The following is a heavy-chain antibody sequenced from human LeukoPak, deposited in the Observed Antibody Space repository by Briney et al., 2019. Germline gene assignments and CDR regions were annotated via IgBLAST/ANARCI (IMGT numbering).Heavy chain of an antibody. CDR3: AKDIDSSWYAEYFQH. CDR2: ISGGGDTT. CDR1: GFTFSSYA. Sequence: GGSLRLSCAASGFTFSSYAMSWVRQAPGKGLEWVSGISGGGDTTYTADPVKGRFTISRDNSKNSLYLQMNSLRTEDTALYYCAKDIDSSWYAEYFQHWGQGTLVTVSS. D-gene: IGHD6-13*01. J-gene: IGHJ1*01. V-gene: IGHV3-23*01.